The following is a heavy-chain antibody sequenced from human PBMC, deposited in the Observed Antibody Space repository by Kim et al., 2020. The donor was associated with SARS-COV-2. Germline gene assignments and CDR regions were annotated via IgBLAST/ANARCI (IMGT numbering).Heavy chain of an antibody. Sequence: AQSVTGRFTNSRAKAKNSLYLQMNSLRAEETAVYYCARAYSSGWAYFDYWGQGTLVTVSS. V-gene: IGHV3-21*01. CDR3: ARAYSSGWAYFDY. J-gene: IGHJ4*02. D-gene: IGHD6-19*01.